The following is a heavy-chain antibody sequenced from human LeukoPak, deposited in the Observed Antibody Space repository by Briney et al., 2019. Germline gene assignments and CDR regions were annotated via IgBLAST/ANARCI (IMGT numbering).Heavy chain of an antibody. Sequence: GGSLRLSCAASGFTFSSYSMNWVRQAPGMGLEWISYIDGGGNAIYYADSVEGQFTISRDNAKNSLYLQMNSLRAEDTAVYYCATSLTRFDYWGQGTLVTVSS. J-gene: IGHJ4*02. CDR3: ATSLTRFDY. CDR1: GFTFSSYS. V-gene: IGHV3-48*01. CDR2: IDGGGNAI. D-gene: IGHD1-1*01.